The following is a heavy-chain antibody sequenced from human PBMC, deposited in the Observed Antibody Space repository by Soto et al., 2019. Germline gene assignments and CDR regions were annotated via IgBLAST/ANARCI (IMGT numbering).Heavy chain of an antibody. CDR3: ARGSSYSNYYYYGMDV. J-gene: IGHJ6*02. V-gene: IGHV4-4*02. CDR1: GGSISSYNW. CDR2: IYHSGNT. D-gene: IGHD4-4*01. Sequence: SETLSLTCAVSGGSISSYNWWSWVHQPPGKGLEWIGEIYHSGNTNYDPSLKSRVTISVDKSKNQFSLKLSSVTAADTAVYYCARGSSYSNYYYYGMDVWGQGTTVTVSS.